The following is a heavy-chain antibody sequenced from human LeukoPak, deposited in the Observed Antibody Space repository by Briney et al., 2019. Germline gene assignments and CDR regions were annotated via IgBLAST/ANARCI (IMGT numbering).Heavy chain of an antibody. D-gene: IGHD1-1*01. V-gene: IGHV3-74*01. CDR1: GFTFSSYW. CDR3: ARVNPGTTVANY. J-gene: IGHJ4*02. CDR2: INSEGSST. Sequence: AGGSLRLSCAASGFTFSSYWMHWVRQAPRKALVWVSRINSEGSSTSYANSVKGRFTISRDNAKNTLYLQMNSLRAEDTAVYYCARVNPGTTVANYWGQGTLVTVSS.